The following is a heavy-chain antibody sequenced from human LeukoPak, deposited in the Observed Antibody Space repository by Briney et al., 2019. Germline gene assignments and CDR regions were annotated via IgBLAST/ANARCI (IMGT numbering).Heavy chain of an antibody. J-gene: IGHJ3*02. D-gene: IGHD3-10*01. CDR2: IYYSGST. Sequence: SRTLSLTCTVSGGSISSGDYYWSWIRQPPGKGLEWIGCIYYSGSTYYNPSLKSRVTISVDTSKNQFSLKLSSVTAADTAVYYCARGRDYYGSDPAAFDIWGQGTMVTVSS. CDR3: ARGRDYYGSDPAAFDI. CDR1: GGSISSGDYY. V-gene: IGHV4-30-4*08.